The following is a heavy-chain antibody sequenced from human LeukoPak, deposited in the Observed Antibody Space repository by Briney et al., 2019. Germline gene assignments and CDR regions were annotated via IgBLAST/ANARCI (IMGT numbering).Heavy chain of an antibody. V-gene: IGHV1-69*05. D-gene: IGHD3-22*01. CDR1: GGTFSSYA. Sequence: ASVKVSCKASGGTFSSYAISWVRQAPGQGPEWMGGIIPIFGTANYAQKFQGRVTITTDESTSTAYMELSSLRSEDTAVYYCARISVVKGSQDPHWGQGTLVTVSS. CDR3: ARISVVKGSQDPH. CDR2: IIPIFGTA. J-gene: IGHJ4*02.